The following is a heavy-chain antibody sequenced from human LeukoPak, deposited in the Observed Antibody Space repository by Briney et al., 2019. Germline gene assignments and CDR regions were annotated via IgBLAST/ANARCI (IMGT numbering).Heavy chain of an antibody. J-gene: IGHJ4*02. V-gene: IGHV3-30*18. CDR2: ISYDGSNK. Sequence: QPGGSLRLSCAASGFTFSSYGMHWVRQAPGKGLEWVAVISYDGSNKYYADSVKGRFTISRDNSKNTLYLQMNSLRAEDTAVYYCAKGSWDIVVVPAVIDYWGQGTLVTVSS. D-gene: IGHD2-2*01. CDR1: GFTFSSYG. CDR3: AKGSWDIVVVPAVIDY.